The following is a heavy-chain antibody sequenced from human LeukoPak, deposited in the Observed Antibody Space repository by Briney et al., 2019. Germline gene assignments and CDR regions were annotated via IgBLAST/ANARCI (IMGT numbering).Heavy chain of an antibody. Sequence: PSETLSLTCAVYGGSSSGYYWSWIRQPPGKGLEWIGEINHSGSTNYNPSLKSRVTISVDTSKNQFSLKLSSVTAADTAVYYCARHPDPKINWFDPWGQGTLVTVSS. J-gene: IGHJ5*02. CDR3: ARHPDPKINWFDP. CDR1: GGSSSGYY. CDR2: INHSGST. V-gene: IGHV4-34*01. D-gene: IGHD1-14*01.